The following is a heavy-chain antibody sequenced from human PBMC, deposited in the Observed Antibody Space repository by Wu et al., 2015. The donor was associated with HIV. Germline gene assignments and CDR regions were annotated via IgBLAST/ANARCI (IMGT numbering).Heavy chain of an antibody. CDR2: ISVYNGYK. D-gene: IGHD3-3*01. CDR3: AREIFDYYAMDV. J-gene: IGHJ6*02. Sequence: QVQLVQSGVEVKKPGASVKVSCKASGYTFISYGIAWVRQAPGQGLEWMGWISVYNGYKKFAQKFQDRVTLSADTSTNTAYMELGSLTSDDTAVYYCAREIFDYYAMDVWGQGTTVTVSS. CDR1: GYTFISYG. V-gene: IGHV1-18*01.